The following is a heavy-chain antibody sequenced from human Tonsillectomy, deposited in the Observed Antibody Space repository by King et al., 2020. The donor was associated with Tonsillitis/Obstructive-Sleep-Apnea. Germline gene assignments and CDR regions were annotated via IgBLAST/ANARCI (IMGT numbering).Heavy chain of an antibody. CDR3: AQDARLIRWVATSPTWFDH. Sequence: VQLVESGGGLVQPGGSLRLACAASGFTFSSYTMNWVRQAPGKGLEWVSGISSSGGRTYYAESVKGRFTISRDNSKNTVYLQMDSLRAEDTAIYYCAQDARLIRWVATSPTWFDHWGQGTLVAVSS. CDR2: ISSSGGRT. J-gene: IGHJ5*02. V-gene: IGHV3-23*04. D-gene: IGHD3-10*01. CDR1: GFTFSSYT.